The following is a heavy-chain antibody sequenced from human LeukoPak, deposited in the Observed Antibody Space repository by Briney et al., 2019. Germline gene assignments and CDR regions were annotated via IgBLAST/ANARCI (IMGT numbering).Heavy chain of an antibody. CDR3: ARNTGSSGWYLPEDY. J-gene: IGHJ4*02. D-gene: IGHD6-19*01. Sequence: SETPSLTCTVSGGSISSSSYYWGWIRQPPGKGLEWIGSIYYSGSTYYNPSLKSRVTISVDTSKNQFSLKLSSVTAADTAVYYCARNTGSSGWYLPEDYWGQGTLVTVSS. CDR1: GGSISSSSYY. CDR2: IYYSGST. V-gene: IGHV4-39*01.